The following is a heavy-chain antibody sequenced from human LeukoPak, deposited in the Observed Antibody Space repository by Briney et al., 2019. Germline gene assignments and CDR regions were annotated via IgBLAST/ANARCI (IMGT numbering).Heavy chain of an antibody. Sequence: GGSLTLSCAASGFTFSSYGMSWVRQTPGKGLEWVSAISGSGGSTYYADSVMGRFTISRDNSKNTLYLQMNSLRAEDTAVYYCARVSGLLLDYFDYWGQGTLVTVSS. CDR2: ISGSGGST. D-gene: IGHD2-2*01. CDR3: ARVSGLLLDYFDY. J-gene: IGHJ4*02. CDR1: GFTFSSYG. V-gene: IGHV3-23*01.